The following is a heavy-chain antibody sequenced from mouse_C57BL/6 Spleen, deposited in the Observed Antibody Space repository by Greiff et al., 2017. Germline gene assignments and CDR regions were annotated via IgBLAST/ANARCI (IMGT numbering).Heavy chain of an antibody. D-gene: IGHD1-1*01. CDR3: ARNRDYYGSSYYFDY. J-gene: IGHJ2*01. CDR2: ISYSGST. Sequence: EVQGVESGPGLAKPSQTLSLTCSVTGYSITSDYWNWIRKFPGNKLEYMGYISYSGSTYYNPSLKSRISITRDTSKNQYYLQLNSVTTEDTATYYCARNRDYYGSSYYFDYWGQGTTLTVSS. V-gene: IGHV3-8*01. CDR1: GYSITSDY.